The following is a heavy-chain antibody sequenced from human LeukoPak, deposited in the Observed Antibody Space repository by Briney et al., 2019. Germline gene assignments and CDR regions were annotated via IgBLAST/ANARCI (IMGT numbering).Heavy chain of an antibody. CDR2: IKQDGSEK. CDR3: ARVLAGGLYYYYGMDV. D-gene: IGHD2-15*01. V-gene: IGHV3-7*01. CDR1: GFIFSSYW. Sequence: PGGSLRLSCAASGFIFSSYWMSWVRQAPGKGLEWVANIKQDGSEKYYVDSVKGRFTISRDNAKNSLYLQMNSLRAEDMAVYYCARVLAGGLYYYYGMDVWGQGTTVTVSS. J-gene: IGHJ6*02.